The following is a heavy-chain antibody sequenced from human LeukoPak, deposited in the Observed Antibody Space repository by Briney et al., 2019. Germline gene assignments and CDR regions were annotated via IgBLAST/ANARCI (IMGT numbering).Heavy chain of an antibody. V-gene: IGHV3-7*01. CDR1: GFTFSSYW. CDR3: ARSKSIRDDAFDI. J-gene: IGHJ3*02. Sequence: GGSLRLSCAASGFTFSSYWMSWVRQAPGKGLEWVANINQDGGEKCYVDSVKGRFTISRDNAKNSLYLQMNSLRAEDTAVYYCARSKSIRDDAFDIWGQGTMVTVSS. CDR2: INQDGGEK. D-gene: IGHD3-10*01.